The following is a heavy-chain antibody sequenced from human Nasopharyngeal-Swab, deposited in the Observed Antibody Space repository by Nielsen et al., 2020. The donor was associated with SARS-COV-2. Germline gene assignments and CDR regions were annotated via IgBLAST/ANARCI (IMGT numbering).Heavy chain of an antibody. CDR3: ARDYTRFDY. CDR1: GFTFSSYW. J-gene: IGHJ4*02. V-gene: IGHV3-7*05. CDR2: IKEDGSEK. Sequence: GGSLRLSCAASGFTFSSYWMSWVRQAPGKGLEWVAYIKEDGSEKYFVDSVKGRFTISRDNAKNSLYLQMNSLRAEDTAVYYCARDYTRFDYWGQGTLVTVSS. D-gene: IGHD3-16*01.